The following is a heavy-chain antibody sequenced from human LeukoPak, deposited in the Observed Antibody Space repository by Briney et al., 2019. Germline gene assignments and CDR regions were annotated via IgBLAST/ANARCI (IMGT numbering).Heavy chain of an antibody. Sequence: GGSLRLSCAVSGFTVSNYNMNWVRPAPGKGLEWVSLISESGSSIYYADSVKGRFTISRDNAKNSLYLQMNSLRDEDTAVYYCARGPLGWSDYWGQGILVTVSS. D-gene: IGHD1-26*01. V-gene: IGHV3-48*02. CDR2: ISESGSSI. J-gene: IGHJ4*02. CDR1: GFTVSNYN. CDR3: ARGPLGWSDY.